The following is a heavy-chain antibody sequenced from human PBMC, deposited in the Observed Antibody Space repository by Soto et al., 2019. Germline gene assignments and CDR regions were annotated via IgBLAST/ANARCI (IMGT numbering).Heavy chain of an antibody. V-gene: IGHV3-21*01. Sequence: DVQLVESGGGLVKPGGSLRVSCAASGFTFSNYNMNWVRQAPGKGLEWVSSINSGSTYISYADSVKGRFTISRDNAKNSLFLQMNSLRAEDTAVYYCARVGVAAGNEYGSGSYDYWGQGALVTVSS. CDR2: INSGSTYI. CDR3: ARVGVAAGNEYGSGSYDY. CDR1: GFTFSNYN. D-gene: IGHD3-10*01. J-gene: IGHJ4*02.